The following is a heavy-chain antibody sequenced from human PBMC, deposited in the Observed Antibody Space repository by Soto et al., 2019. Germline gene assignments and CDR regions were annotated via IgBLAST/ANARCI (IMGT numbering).Heavy chain of an antibody. D-gene: IGHD2-15*01. CDR2: INHSGST. CDR3: APLSVSLSGPYGIHV. Sequence: SETLSLTCAVYGGSFSGYYWSWIRQPPGKGLEWIGEINHSGSTNYNPSLKSRVTISVDTSKNQFSVRLNSVTAADTAVYYCAPLSVSLSGPYGIHVWGQGTTVTVSS. CDR1: GGSFSGYY. J-gene: IGHJ6*02. V-gene: IGHV4-34*01.